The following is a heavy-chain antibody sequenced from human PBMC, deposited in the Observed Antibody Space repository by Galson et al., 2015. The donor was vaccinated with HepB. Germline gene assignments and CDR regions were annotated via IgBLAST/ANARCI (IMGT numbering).Heavy chain of an antibody. Sequence: SLRLSCAASGFTFSSYSMNWVRQAPGKGLEWVSSISSSSSHIYYEESVKGRFTISRDNAKNSLYLQMNSLRAEDTAVYYCASDGAQWLAQYYFDYWGQGALVTVSS. D-gene: IGHD6-19*01. CDR2: ISSSSSHI. CDR1: GFTFSSYS. V-gene: IGHV3-21*01. J-gene: IGHJ4*02. CDR3: ASDGAQWLAQYYFDY.